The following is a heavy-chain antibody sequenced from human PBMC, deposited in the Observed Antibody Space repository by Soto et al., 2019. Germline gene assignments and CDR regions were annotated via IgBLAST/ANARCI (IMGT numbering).Heavy chain of an antibody. V-gene: IGHV3-9*01. CDR1: GFTFDDFA. Sequence: GGSLRLSCAASGFTFDDFAMHWVRQAPGKGLEWVSGINWNSGDIDYADSVRGRFTISRDNAKNALYLQMNSLRAEDAAFYYCVKDIGASGAYWYFDLWGRGTLVTVSS. CDR2: INWNSGDI. J-gene: IGHJ2*01. CDR3: VKDIGASGAYWYFDL. D-gene: IGHD2-8*02.